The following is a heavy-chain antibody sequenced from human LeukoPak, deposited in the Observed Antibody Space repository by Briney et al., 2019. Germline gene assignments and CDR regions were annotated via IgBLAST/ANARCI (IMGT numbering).Heavy chain of an antibody. V-gene: IGHV4-34*01. D-gene: IGHD5-18*01. CDR1: GGSFSGYY. CDR2: LNHSGST. Sequence: SETLSLTCAVYGGSFSGYYWSWIRQPPGKGLEWIGELNHSGSTNYNPSLKSRVTISVDTSKKQFSLELNSVTAADTAVYYCASVDTAMVDHVYWGQGTLVTVSS. CDR3: ASVDTAMVDHVY. J-gene: IGHJ4*02.